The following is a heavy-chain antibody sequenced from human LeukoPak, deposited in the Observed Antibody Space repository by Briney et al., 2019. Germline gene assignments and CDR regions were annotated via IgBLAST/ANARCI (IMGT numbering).Heavy chain of an antibody. D-gene: IGHD4-23*01. V-gene: IGHV4-59*12. J-gene: IGHJ6*03. CDR2: IYYSGTT. CDR3: AREGLSGGTTVVHYYYYYYMDV. Sequence: PSETLSLTCTVSGGSISDYYWNWIRQPPGKGLEWIGYIYYSGTTNYNPSLESRVTISVDTSKNQFPLKLSSVTAADTAVYYCAREGLSGGTTVVHYYYYYYMDVWGKGTTVTVSS. CDR1: GGSISDYY.